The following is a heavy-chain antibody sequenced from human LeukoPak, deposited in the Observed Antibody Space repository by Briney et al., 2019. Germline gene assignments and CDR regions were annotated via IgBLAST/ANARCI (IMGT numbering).Heavy chain of an antibody. CDR3: AKGVRMTADNYYDSSGYYYYYYGMDV. J-gene: IGHJ6*02. CDR1: GFTFDDYA. CDR2: ISWNSGSI. Sequence: GRSLSLSCAASGFTFDDYAMLWVRQAPGKGLEWVSGISWNSGSIGYADSVKGRFTISRDNAKNSLYLQMNSLRAEDTALYYCAKGVRMTADNYYDSSGYYYYYYGMDVWGQGTTVTVSS. V-gene: IGHV3-9*01. D-gene: IGHD3-22*01.